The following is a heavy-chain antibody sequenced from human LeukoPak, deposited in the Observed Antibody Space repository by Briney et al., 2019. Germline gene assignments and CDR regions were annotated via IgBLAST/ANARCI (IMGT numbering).Heavy chain of an antibody. CDR2: IYYSGTT. CDR3: AAASVHYFDSSGYYFYFEF. CDR1: GDSINSESFF. D-gene: IGHD3-22*01. Sequence: PSETLSLTCAVSGDSINSESFFWGWLRQPPGKGLEWIGSIYYSGTTYYNPSLKSRVSVSVDTSNNPFSLRLRSVTAADTAVYFCAAASVHYFDSSGYYFYFEFWGQGTLVPVSS. V-gene: IGHV4-39*01. J-gene: IGHJ4*02.